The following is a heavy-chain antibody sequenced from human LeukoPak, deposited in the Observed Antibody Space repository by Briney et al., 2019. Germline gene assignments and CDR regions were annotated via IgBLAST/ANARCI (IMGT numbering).Heavy chain of an antibody. V-gene: IGHV4-59*01. D-gene: IGHD5-24*01. Sequence: SETLSLTCTVSGGSISSYYRSWIRQPPGKGLEWIGYIYYSGSTNYNPSLKSRVTISVDTSKNQFSLKLSSVTAADTAVYYCASNDGYNAFDYWGQGTLVTVSS. CDR1: GGSISSYY. CDR2: IYYSGST. J-gene: IGHJ4*02. CDR3: ASNDGYNAFDY.